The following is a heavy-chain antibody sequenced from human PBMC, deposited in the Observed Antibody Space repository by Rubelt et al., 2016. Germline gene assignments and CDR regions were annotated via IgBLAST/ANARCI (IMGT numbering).Heavy chain of an antibody. J-gene: IGHJ6*02. CDR2: IYYSGST. Sequence: QLQLQESGPGLVKPSETLSLTCTVSGGSISSSSYYWGWIRQPPGKGLEWIGSIYYSGSTYYNPSLKGCGTISVDTSKNQCSRKLSSVTAADTAVYYCATASSWYKSYYYYGMDVWGQGTTVTVSS. CDR1: GGSISSSSYY. D-gene: IGHD6-13*01. CDR3: ATASSWYKSYYYYGMDV. V-gene: IGHV4-39*07.